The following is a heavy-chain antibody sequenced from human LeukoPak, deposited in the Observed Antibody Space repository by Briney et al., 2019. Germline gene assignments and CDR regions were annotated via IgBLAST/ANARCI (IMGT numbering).Heavy chain of an antibody. V-gene: IGHV3-30*18. CDR1: GFTFSSYA. J-gene: IGHJ4*02. Sequence: GGSLRLSRAASGFTFSSYAMHWVRQAPGKGLEWVALISYDGSNKYYTDSVKGRFTISRDNSKHTLYLQMNSLRAEDTAMYYCAKSSGYSYGLNYWGQGTLVTVSS. CDR3: AKSSGYSYGLNY. D-gene: IGHD5-18*01. CDR2: ISYDGSNK.